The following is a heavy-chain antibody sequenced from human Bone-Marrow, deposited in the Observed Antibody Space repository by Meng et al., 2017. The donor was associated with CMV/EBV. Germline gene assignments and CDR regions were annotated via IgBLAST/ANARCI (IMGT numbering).Heavy chain of an antibody. CDR3: ARDVDS. CDR1: GDSVSRENVA. V-gene: IGHV6-1*01. Sequence: QVQLQQSGPGLVKPSQTLSLTCAISGDSVSRENVAWIWIRQSPSRGLEWLARTYYRSKWYNDYAPSVKSRITVNTDTSKNQFSLQLNSVTPEDTAVYFCARDVDSWGQGTLATVSS. CDR2: TYYRSKWYN. J-gene: IGHJ4*02.